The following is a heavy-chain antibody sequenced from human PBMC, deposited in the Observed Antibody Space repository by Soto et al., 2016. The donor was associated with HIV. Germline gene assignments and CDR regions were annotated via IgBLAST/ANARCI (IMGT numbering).Heavy chain of an antibody. J-gene: IGHJ5*02. Sequence: VHLEQSGAEARKPGASVKISCKTSGYDFTNYLIHWVRQVPGQRLEWVGWINPTTGGTKFAQTFKGRMKMTRNTAIVTAFLEMTSLKVDDTATYFCARDRSHIAVAATAADPWGQGTLVTVSS. CDR2: INPTTGGT. CDR3: ARDRSHIAVAATAADP. CDR1: GYDFTNYL. V-gene: IGHV1-2*02. D-gene: IGHD2-21*01.